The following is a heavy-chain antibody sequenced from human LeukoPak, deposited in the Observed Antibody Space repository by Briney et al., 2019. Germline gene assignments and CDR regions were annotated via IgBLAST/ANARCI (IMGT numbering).Heavy chain of an antibody. J-gene: IGHJ4*02. CDR3: ARDLPVGTEPGGFDY. V-gene: IGHV4-61*02. Sequence: SQTLSLTCTVSGGSISSGSYYWSCIRQPAGKGQECIGRIYTSGSTNYNPSLKSRVTMSVDTSKNQFSLKLSSVTAADTAVYYCARDLPVGTEPGGFDYWGRGTLVTVSS. D-gene: IGHD1-1*01. CDR2: IYTSGST. CDR1: GGSISSGSYY.